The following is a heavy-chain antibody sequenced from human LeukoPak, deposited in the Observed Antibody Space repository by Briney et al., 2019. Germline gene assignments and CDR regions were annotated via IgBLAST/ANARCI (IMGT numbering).Heavy chain of an antibody. Sequence: ASVKVSCKATGYTFTGYYMHWVRQARGQGIEWMGWINPNSGGTNYAQKFQGRVTMTRDTSISTAYMELSRLRSDDTAVYYCARVPSPAAMLWGQGTLVTVSS. CDR1: GYTFTGYY. D-gene: IGHD2-2*01. CDR3: ARVPSPAAML. V-gene: IGHV1-2*02. J-gene: IGHJ4*02. CDR2: INPNSGGT.